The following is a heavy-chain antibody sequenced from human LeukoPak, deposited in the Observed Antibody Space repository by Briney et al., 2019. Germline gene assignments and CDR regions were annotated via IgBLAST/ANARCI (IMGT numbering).Heavy chain of an antibody. D-gene: IGHD4-17*01. V-gene: IGHV3-30*02. Sequence: GGSLRLSCAASGFTFSSYGMHWVRQAPGRGLEWVAFIRYDGSNKYYADSVKGRFTISRDNSKNTLYLQMNSLRAEDTAVYYCARDLRAGLLPLEDYWGQGTLVTVSS. CDR1: GFTFSSYG. J-gene: IGHJ4*02. CDR3: ARDLRAGLLPLEDY. CDR2: IRYDGSNK.